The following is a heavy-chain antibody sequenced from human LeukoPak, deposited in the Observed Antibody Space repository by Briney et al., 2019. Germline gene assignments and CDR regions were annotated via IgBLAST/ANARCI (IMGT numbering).Heavy chain of an antibody. D-gene: IGHD6-19*01. J-gene: IGHJ6*04. CDR3: ARAVSSSGPPPYEYYYGMDV. CDR2: IYYSGST. V-gene: IGHV4-59*01. Sequence: PSETLSRTCTVSGGSISSYYWSWLRQPPGKGLEWIGYIYYSGSTNYNPSLKSRVTISVDTSKNQFSLKLSSVTAADTAVYYCARAVSSSGPPPYEYYYGMDVWGKGTTVTVSS. CDR1: GGSISSYY.